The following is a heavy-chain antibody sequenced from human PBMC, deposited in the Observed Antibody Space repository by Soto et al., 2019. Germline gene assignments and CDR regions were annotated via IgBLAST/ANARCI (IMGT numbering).Heavy chain of an antibody. Sequence: GESLKISCKGSGYSFTSYWIGWVRQMPGKGLEWMGIIYPGDSDTRYSPSFQGQVTISADKSISTAYLQWSSLKDSDTAMYYCARVIWFGELSYYYGMDGWGQGTTVTVSS. J-gene: IGHJ6*02. V-gene: IGHV5-51*01. D-gene: IGHD3-10*01. CDR3: ARVIWFGELSYYYGMDG. CDR2: IYPGDSDT. CDR1: GYSFTSYW.